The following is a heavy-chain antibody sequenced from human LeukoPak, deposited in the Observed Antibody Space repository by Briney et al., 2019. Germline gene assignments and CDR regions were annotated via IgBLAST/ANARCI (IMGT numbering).Heavy chain of an antibody. J-gene: IGHJ5*02. CDR1: GGSISSGGYS. Sequence: TLSLTCAVSGGSISSGGYSWSWIRQPPGKGLEWIGSIYYSGSTYYNPSLKSRVTISVDTSKNQFSLKLSSVTAADTAVYYCARLLGCSGGSCYWFDPWGQGTLVTVSS. D-gene: IGHD2-15*01. CDR3: ARLLGCSGGSCYWFDP. CDR2: IYYSGST. V-gene: IGHV4-30-2*03.